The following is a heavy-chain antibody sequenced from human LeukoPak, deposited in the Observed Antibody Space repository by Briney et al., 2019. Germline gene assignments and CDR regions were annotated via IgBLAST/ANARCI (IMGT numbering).Heavy chain of an antibody. D-gene: IGHD7-27*01. Sequence: PSETLSLTCTVSGGSISSYYWSWIRQPPGKGLEWIGYIYYSGSTNYNPSLKSRVTISVDTSKNQISLKLSSVTAADTAVYYCARGLAVLGKWADAFDIWGQGTMVTVSS. V-gene: IGHV4-59*01. CDR2: IYYSGST. CDR3: ARGLAVLGKWADAFDI. CDR1: GGSISSYY. J-gene: IGHJ3*02.